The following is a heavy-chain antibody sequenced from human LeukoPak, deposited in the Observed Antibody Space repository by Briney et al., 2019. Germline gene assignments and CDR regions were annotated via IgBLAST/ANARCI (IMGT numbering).Heavy chain of an antibody. CDR1: GLIFSDYH. J-gene: IGHJ6*04. D-gene: IGHD2-2*01. CDR2: IPTTSLYT. V-gene: IGHV3-11*06. CDR3: ARDLVVVPAARSYYYYGMDV. Sequence: PGGSLRLSCAASGLIFSDYHMSWLRQAPSTGLQPVSYIPTTSLYTKYAESVKGRFTISRDNAKNSLYLQMNSLRAEDTAVYYCARDLVVVPAARSYYYYGMDVWGKGTTVTVSS.